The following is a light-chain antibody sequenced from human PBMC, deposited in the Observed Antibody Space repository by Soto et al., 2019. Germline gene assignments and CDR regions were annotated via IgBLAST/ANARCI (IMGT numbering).Light chain of an antibody. CDR2: AVS. V-gene: IGKV3-20*01. J-gene: IGKJ1*01. CDR1: QTISNNY. Sequence: EIVLTQSPGTLTLSPGESAALSCRASQTISNNYLVWYRQKPGQAPRLLIYAVSSRAAGIPDRFSGSGSGTDFALNIARLEPDDSAVYYCQQHSNSPWTFCQGTRVEI. CDR3: QQHSNSPWT.